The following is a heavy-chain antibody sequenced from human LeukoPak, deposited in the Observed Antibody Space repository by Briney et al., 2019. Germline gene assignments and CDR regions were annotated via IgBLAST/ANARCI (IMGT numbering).Heavy chain of an antibody. D-gene: IGHD4-17*01. CDR2: IYYSGST. Sequence: SETLSLTCTVSGGSISSYYWSWIRQPPGKGVEWIGYIYYSGSTNYNPSLKSRVTISVDTSKNQFSLKLRSVTAADTAVYYCASSYGDYAPFDPWGQGTLVTVSS. J-gene: IGHJ5*02. V-gene: IGHV4-59*12. CDR1: GGSISSYY. CDR3: ASSYGDYAPFDP.